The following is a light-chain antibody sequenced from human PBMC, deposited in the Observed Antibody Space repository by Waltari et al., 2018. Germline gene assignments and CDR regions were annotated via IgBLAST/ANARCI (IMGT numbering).Light chain of an antibody. CDR2: RVS. CDR1: RSLVHSNGNTY. Sequence: DVVLTQSPLPLPATLGQPASISCRSSRSLVHSNGNTYLAWFHQRPGQSPRRLLYRVSDRDSGVPDRFSGSGSATDFTLSISRVEAEDVGLYYCKQETHWRVYSFGQGTKLEIK. V-gene: IGKV2-30*02. J-gene: IGKJ2*03. CDR3: KQETHWRVYS.